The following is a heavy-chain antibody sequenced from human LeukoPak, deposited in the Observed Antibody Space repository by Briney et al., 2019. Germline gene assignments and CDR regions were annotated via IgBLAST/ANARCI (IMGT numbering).Heavy chain of an antibody. CDR1: GFTFSNYW. Sequence: PGGSLRLSCAASGFTFSNYWMTWVRQAPGKGLEWVANIKQGGSEEYYVDSVKGRFTISRDNAKESLYLQMNSLRAGDTAVYYCASGERGFDYWGQGTLVTVSS. CDR2: IKQGGSEE. J-gene: IGHJ4*02. V-gene: IGHV3-7*01. D-gene: IGHD7-27*01. CDR3: ASGERGFDY.